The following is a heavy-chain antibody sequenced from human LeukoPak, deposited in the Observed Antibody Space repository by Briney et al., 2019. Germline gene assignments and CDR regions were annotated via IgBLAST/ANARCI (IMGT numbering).Heavy chain of an antibody. J-gene: IGHJ4*02. D-gene: IGHD1-1*01. CDR2: ICMNVQTT. V-gene: IGHV3-64D*06. CDR3: VREGLERCTNFDY. CDR1: RVTFTIHI. Sequence: PRGSLRLSPAPPRVTFTIHIMQSGPHTPRERLQYVSRICMNVQTTYYGGSVKGRFTISRDSSKNTVYLQMNSLTAEDTAVYYCVREGLERCTNFDYWGEGTLVSVSS.